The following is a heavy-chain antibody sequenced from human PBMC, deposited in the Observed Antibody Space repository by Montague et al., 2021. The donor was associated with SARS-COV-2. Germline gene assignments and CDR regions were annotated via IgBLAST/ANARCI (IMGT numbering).Heavy chain of an antibody. CDR1: GFSLSTSGIC. Sequence: PALVKPTQTLTLTCTFSGFSLSTSGICVSWVRQPPGKALEWLALXDWDDNKFYSTSLKTRLTISKDTSKNQVVLTMTNVDPVDTATYYCVRSLYDILTGYYLPFDYWGQGTLVTVSS. V-gene: IGHV2-70*20. J-gene: IGHJ4*02. CDR3: VRSLYDILTGYYLPFDY. D-gene: IGHD3-9*01. CDR2: XDWDDNK.